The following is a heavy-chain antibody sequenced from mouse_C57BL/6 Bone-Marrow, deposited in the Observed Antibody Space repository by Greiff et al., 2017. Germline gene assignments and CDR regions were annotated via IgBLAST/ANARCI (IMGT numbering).Heavy chain of an antibody. Sequence: EVMLVESGPELVKPGASVKISCKASGYTFTDYYMNWVKQSHGKSLEWIGDINPNNGGTSYNQKFKGKATLTVDKSSSTAYMELRSLTSEDSAVYYCAREGNDGYYWGQGTTPTVTA. J-gene: IGHJ2*01. CDR1: GYTFTDYY. D-gene: IGHD2-3*01. CDR2: INPNNGGT. CDR3: AREGNDGYY. V-gene: IGHV1-26*01.